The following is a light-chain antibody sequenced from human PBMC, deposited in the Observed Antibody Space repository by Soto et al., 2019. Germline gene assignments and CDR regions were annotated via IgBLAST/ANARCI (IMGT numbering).Light chain of an antibody. CDR1: SSDVGGYDY. CDR3: NSYAGTKNLV. CDR2: DVN. V-gene: IGLV2-8*01. Sequence: QSALTQPASVSGSPGQSITISCTGTSSDVGGYDYVSWYQHHPGKAPKLIIYDVNKRPLGVPDRFSGSKSGNTASLTVSGLQAEDEADYYCNSYAGTKNLVFGGGTKLTVL. J-gene: IGLJ2*01.